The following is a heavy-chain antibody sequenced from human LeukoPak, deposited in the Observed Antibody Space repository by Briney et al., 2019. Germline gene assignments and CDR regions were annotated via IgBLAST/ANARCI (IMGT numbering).Heavy chain of an antibody. CDR3: ARDRGYYDSSGYYYRSFDY. J-gene: IGHJ4*02. CDR1: GGSISSYY. D-gene: IGHD3-22*01. Sequence: PSGTLSLTCTVSGGSISSYYWSWIRQPAGKGLEWIGRIYTSGSTNYNPSLKSRVTMSVDTSKNQFSLKLSSVTAADTAVYYCARDRGYYDSSGYYYRSFDYWGQGTLVTVSS. V-gene: IGHV4-4*07. CDR2: IYTSGST.